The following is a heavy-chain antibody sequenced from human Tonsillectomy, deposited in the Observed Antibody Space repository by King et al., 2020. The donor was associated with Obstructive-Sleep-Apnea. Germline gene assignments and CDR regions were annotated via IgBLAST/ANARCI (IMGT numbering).Heavy chain of an antibody. Sequence: VQLVESGGGVVQPGRSLRLSCAASGFTFSTYAMHWVRQAPGKGLEWVAVISNDGNKIYYSDSVKGRFTISRDKSKNTLYLQMNSLRAEDTAVYYCVGDWGFYDSSDPQSIPFDLWGRGSLVTVSS. CDR3: VGDWGFYDSSDPQSIPFDL. D-gene: IGHD3-22*01. CDR1: GFTFSTYA. CDR2: ISNDGNKI. J-gene: IGHJ2*01. V-gene: IGHV3-30-3*01.